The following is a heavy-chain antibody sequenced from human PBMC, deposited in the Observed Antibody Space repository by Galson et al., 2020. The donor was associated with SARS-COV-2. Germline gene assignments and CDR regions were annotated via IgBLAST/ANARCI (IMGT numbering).Heavy chain of an antibody. Sequence: TGGSLRLSCAASGFTFNNAWMNWVRQAPGKGLQWVGRIKSKTDGGTTDYGAPVKGRFTISRDDSKNTVHLQMNSLKTEDTAVYFCTTDQGSSWLGDGVDVWGQGTTVTVSS. J-gene: IGHJ6*02. CDR2: IKSKTDGGTT. CDR1: GFTFNNAW. V-gene: IGHV3-15*01. D-gene: IGHD6-13*01. CDR3: TTDQGSSWLGDGVDV.